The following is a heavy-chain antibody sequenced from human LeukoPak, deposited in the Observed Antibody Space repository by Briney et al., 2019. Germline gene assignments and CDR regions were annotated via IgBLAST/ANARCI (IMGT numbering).Heavy chain of an antibody. CDR1: GFTFSSYS. V-gene: IGHV3-48*01. CDR2: ISSSSTI. J-gene: IGHJ4*02. D-gene: IGHD3-22*01. Sequence: GGSLRLSCAASGFTFSSYSMNWVRQAPGKGLEWVSYISSSSTIYYADSVKGRFTISRDNAKNSLYQQMNSLRAEDTAVYYCARDLYYYDSSGYVYYFDYWGQGTLVTVSS. CDR3: ARDLYYYDSSGYVYYFDY.